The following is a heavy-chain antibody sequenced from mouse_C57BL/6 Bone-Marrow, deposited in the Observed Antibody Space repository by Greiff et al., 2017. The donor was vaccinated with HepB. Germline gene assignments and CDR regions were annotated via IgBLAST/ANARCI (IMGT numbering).Heavy chain of an antibody. CDR3: AKFYWYFDV. CDR1: GFTFSDYG. CDR2: ISSGSSTI. V-gene: IGHV5-17*01. Sequence: DVKLVESGGGLVKPGGSLKLSCAASGFTFSDYGMHWVRQAPEKGLEWVAYISSGSSTIYYADTVKGRFTISRDNAKNTLFLQMTSLRSEDTAMYYCAKFYWYFDVWGTGTTVTVSS. J-gene: IGHJ1*03.